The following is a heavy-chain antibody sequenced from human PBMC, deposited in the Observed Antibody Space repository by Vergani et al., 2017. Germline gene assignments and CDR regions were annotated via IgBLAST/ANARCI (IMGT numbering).Heavy chain of an antibody. CDR3: AKANPRRSGYDYLYYYHAMDV. D-gene: IGHD5-12*01. Sequence: EVQLLESGGDLVQPGGSLRLSCAASGFTFNHYAMNWVRQAPGKGLEWVSGISGSGGSTYYAGSVKGRFTISRDSSKNTLYLQRNSLSAGDTAVYYCAKANPRRSGYDYLYYYHAMDVGGQGTTVTVSS. V-gene: IGHV3-23*01. CDR1: GFTFNHYA. J-gene: IGHJ6*02. CDR2: ISGSGGST.